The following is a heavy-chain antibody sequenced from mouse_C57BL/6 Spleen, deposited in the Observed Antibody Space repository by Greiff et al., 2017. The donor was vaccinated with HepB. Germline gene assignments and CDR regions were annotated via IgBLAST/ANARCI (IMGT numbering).Heavy chain of an antibody. J-gene: IGHJ3*01. D-gene: IGHD2-4*01. CDR1: GFTFSDYG. V-gene: IGHV5-17*01. Sequence: DVHLVESGGGLVKPGGSLKLSCAASGFTFSDYGMHWVRQAPEKGLEWVAYISSGSSTIYYADTVKGRFTISRDNAKNTLFLQMTSLRSEDTAMYYCARNIRGYDYDAWFAYWGQGTLVTVSA. CDR3: ARNIRGYDYDAWFAY. CDR2: ISSGSSTI.